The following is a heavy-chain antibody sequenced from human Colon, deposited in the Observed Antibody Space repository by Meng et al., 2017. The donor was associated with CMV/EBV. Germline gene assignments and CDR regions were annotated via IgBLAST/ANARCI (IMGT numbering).Heavy chain of an antibody. CDR1: GFTFSSYW. V-gene: IGHV3-7*01. Sequence: GESLKISCAASGFTFSSYWMSWVRQAPGKGLEWVANIKQDGSEKYYVDSVKGRFTVSRDNAKSSLYLQMNSLRAEDTAVYYCARIHYDSWSGYYRDYWGPGALVTVSS. D-gene: IGHD3-3*01. J-gene: IGHJ4*02. CDR2: IKQDGSEK. CDR3: ARIHYDSWSGYYRDY.